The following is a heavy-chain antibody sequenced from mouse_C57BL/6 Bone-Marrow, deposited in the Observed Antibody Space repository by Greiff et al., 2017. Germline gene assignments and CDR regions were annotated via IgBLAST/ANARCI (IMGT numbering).Heavy chain of an antibody. Sequence: LVESGAELVKPGASVKMSCKASGYTFTTYPIEWMKQNHGKSLEWIGNFHPYNDDTKYNEKFKGKATLTVEKSSSTVYLELSRLTSDDSAVYYCAILWYHGYYAMDYWGQGTSVTVSS. CDR1: GYTFTTYP. CDR2: FHPYNDDT. J-gene: IGHJ4*01. D-gene: IGHD2-1*01. V-gene: IGHV1-47*01. CDR3: AILWYHGYYAMDY.